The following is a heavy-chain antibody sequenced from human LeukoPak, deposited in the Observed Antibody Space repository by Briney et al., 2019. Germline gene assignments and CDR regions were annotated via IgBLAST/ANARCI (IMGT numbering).Heavy chain of an antibody. Sequence: GRSLRLSCTASGFTLGDYGTNWVRQAPGKGLEGVGFIRSKAYGGITEYAASVKGRFTISRDDSKGIAYLQLNSLKTEDTAVYYCTRSGPSGSFAYWGQGALVTVSS. CDR3: TRSGPSGSFAY. CDR1: GFTLGDYG. J-gene: IGHJ4*02. V-gene: IGHV3-49*04. D-gene: IGHD6-25*01. CDR2: IRSKAYGGIT.